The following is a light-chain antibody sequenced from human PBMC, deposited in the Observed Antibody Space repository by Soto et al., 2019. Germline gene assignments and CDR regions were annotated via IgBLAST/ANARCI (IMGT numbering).Light chain of an antibody. J-gene: IGLJ2*01. Sequence: QSVLTQPPSVSAAPGQKVTISCSGSSSNIGNNYVSWYQQLPGTAPKLLIYDNNKRPSGIPDRFSDSKSGTSATLGITGLQTGDEADYYCGTWDSSLSVVFGGGTKLTVL. V-gene: IGLV1-51*01. CDR1: SSNIGNNY. CDR2: DNN. CDR3: GTWDSSLSVV.